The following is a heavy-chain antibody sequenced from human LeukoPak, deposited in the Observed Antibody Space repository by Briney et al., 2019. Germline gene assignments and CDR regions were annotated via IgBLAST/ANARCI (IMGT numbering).Heavy chain of an antibody. Sequence: GGSLRLSCAASGFSFSRYWMNWVRQAPGKGLERVANIKGDGNEKNYVDSVKGRFSISRDNARNSLYLQMDSLRAEDTAVYYCAKEGAYPIVTYDSWGQGALVTVSS. CDR1: GFSFSRYW. V-gene: IGHV3-7*01. D-gene: IGHD4-11*01. CDR2: IKGDGNEK. J-gene: IGHJ5*01. CDR3: AKEGAYPIVTYDS.